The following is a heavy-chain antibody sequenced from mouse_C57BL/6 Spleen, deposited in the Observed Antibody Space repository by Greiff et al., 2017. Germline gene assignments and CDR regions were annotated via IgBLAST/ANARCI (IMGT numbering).Heavy chain of an antibody. V-gene: IGHV14-2*01. J-gene: IGHJ4*01. Sequence: VQLQQSGAELVKPGASVKLSCTASGFNIKDYYMHWVKQRTEQGLEWIGRIDPEDGETKYAPKFQGQATITADTSSNTSYLQLSRLTSEDTAVYYCARTYYRNFYAMDYWGQGTSVTVSA. CDR2: IDPEDGET. D-gene: IGHD2-10*01. CDR1: GFNIKDYY. CDR3: ARTYYRNFYAMDY.